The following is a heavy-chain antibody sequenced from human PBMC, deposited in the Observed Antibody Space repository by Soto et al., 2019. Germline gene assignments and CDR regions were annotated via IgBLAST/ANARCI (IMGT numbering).Heavy chain of an antibody. J-gene: IGHJ6*02. D-gene: IGHD7-27*01. CDR3: AKDRLTGPELEYYYYGMDV. CDR2: ISYDGSNK. CDR1: GFTFSSYG. Sequence: GGSLRLSCAASGFTFSSYGMHWVRQAPGKGLEWVAVISYDGSNKYYADSVKGRFTISRDNSKNTLYLQMNSLRAEDTAVYYCAKDRLTGPELEYYYYGMDVWGQGTTVTVSS. V-gene: IGHV3-30*18.